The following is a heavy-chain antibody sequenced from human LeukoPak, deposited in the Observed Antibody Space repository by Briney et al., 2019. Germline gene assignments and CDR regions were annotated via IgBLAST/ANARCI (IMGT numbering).Heavy chain of an antibody. CDR1: GFTFSDYS. CDR3: ARGSEYSTYDAFDI. CDR2: ISTTSDTI. Sequence: GGSLRLSCAASGFTFSDYSMNWVRQAPGKGLEWVSYISTTSDTIYYADSVKGRFTISRNNAKNSLYLQMNSLRAEDTAVYYCARGSEYSTYDAFDIWGQGTMVTVSS. D-gene: IGHD6-6*01. J-gene: IGHJ3*02. V-gene: IGHV3-48*01.